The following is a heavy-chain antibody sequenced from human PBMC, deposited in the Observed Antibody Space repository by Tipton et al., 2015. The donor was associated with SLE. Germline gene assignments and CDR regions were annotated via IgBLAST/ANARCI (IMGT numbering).Heavy chain of an antibody. CDR1: GASVSSNSHS. CDR2: IYYSGST. D-gene: IGHD3-22*01. CDR3: VREGYDSFFYYYYMDV. V-gene: IGHV4-39*07. Sequence: TLSLTCTVSGASVSSNSHSWGWIRQPPGKGPEWIGSIYYSGSTYFNPSLKSRVTMSIDASKNQFSLNLNSVTAADTAVYYCVREGYDSFFYYYYMDVWGKGTTVTVSS. J-gene: IGHJ6*03.